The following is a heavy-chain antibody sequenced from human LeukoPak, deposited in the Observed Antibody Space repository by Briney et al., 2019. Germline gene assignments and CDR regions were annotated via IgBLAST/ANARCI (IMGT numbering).Heavy chain of an antibody. CDR1: GFTFSSYA. D-gene: IGHD3-22*01. CDR2: IYSGGST. CDR3: ARETHYYDSSGYYGAFDY. J-gene: IGHJ4*02. Sequence: GGSLRLSCAASGFTFSSYAMSWVRQAPGKGLEWVSVIYSGGSTYYADSVKGRFTISRDNSKNTLYLQMNSLRAEDTAVYYCARETHYYDSSGYYGAFDYWGQGTLVTVSS. V-gene: IGHV3-53*01.